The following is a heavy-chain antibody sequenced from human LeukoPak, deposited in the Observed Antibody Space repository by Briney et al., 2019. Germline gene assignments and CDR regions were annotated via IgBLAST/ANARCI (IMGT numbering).Heavy chain of an antibody. CDR1: VYTFTGYY. CDR2: INPNSGGT. V-gene: IGHV1-2*06. CDR3: ARGHTAMVTFDY. J-gene: IGHJ4*02. Sequence: ASVTVSCTASVYTFTGYYLHWVRQPPGQGLEWKGRINPNSGGTNYAQKFQGRVTMTRDTSISTAYMELSRLRADDTAVYYCARGHTAMVTFDYWGQGTLVTVSS. D-gene: IGHD5-18*01.